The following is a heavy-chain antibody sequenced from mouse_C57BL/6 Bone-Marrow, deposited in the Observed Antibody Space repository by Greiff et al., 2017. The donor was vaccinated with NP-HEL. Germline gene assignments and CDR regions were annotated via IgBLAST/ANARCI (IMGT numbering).Heavy chain of an antibody. CDR2: ISYDGSN. J-gene: IGHJ2*01. D-gene: IGHD3-2*02. V-gene: IGHV3-6*01. CDR1: GYSITSVYY. Sequence: EVKLEESGPGLVKPSQSLSLTCSVTGYSITSVYYWNWIRQFPGNKLEWMGYISYDGSNNYNPSLKNRISITRDTSKNQFFLKLNSVTTEDTATYDCASLDSSGLDFDYWGQGTTLTVAS. CDR3: ASLDSSGLDFDY.